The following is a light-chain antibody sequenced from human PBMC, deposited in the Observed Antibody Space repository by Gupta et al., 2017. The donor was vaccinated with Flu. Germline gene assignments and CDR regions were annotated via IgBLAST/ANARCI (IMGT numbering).Light chain of an antibody. Sequence: ERATLSCRASQSVSTNLAWYQQKPGQAPRLLIYGASTRATGIPARFSGSGSGTEFTLTISSLQSEDFAVYYCQQYNNWPPLTFGGGTKVEIK. V-gene: IGKV3-15*01. CDR3: QQYNNWPPLT. CDR2: GAS. J-gene: IGKJ4*01. CDR1: QSVSTN.